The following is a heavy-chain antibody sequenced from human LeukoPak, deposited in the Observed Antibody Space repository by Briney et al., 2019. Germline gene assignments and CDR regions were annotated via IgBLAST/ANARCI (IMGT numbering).Heavy chain of an antibody. J-gene: IGHJ2*01. D-gene: IGHD1-26*01. V-gene: IGHV4-30-2*01. CDR1: GGSISSGGYY. CDR3: AHCGSHYWYFDL. Sequence: SETLSLTCTVSGGSISSGGYYWSWIRQPPGKGLEWIGYIYHSGSTYYNPSLKSRVTISVDRSKNQFSLKLSSVTAADTAVYYCAHCGSHYWYFDLWGRGTLVTVSS. CDR2: IYHSGST.